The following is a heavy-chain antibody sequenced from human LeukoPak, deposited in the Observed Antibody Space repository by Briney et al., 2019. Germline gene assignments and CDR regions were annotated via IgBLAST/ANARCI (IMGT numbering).Heavy chain of an antibody. D-gene: IGHD6-6*01. Sequence: GGSLRLSCAASGFTFSDYGMTWVRQAPGKGLECVSSLSESGTNTYYADSVKGRFTVSRVNSKSTLYLQLNSLRAEDTAVYYCAKRVSYSSSAAYFDYWGQGTQVTVSS. CDR1: GFTFSDYG. CDR3: AKRVSYSSSAAYFDY. J-gene: IGHJ4*02. CDR2: LSESGTNT. V-gene: IGHV3-23*01.